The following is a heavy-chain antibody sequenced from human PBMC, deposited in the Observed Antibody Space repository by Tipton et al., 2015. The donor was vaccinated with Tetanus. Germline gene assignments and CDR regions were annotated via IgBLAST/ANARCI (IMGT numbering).Heavy chain of an antibody. Sequence: CAASGFTFSSYAMSWVRQAPGKGLEWVSAISGSGGSTYYADSVKGRFTISRDNSKNTLYLQMNSLRAEDTAVYYCAKVGITMVRVGYFDYWGQGTLVTVSS. D-gene: IGHD3-10*01. CDR1: GFTFSSYA. CDR3: AKVGITMVRVGYFDY. V-gene: IGHV3-23*01. CDR2: ISGSGGST. J-gene: IGHJ4*02.